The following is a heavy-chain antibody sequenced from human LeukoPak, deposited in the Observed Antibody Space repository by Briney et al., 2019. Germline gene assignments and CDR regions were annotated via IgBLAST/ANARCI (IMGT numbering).Heavy chain of an antibody. CDR3: ARHRKIAAPLDY. CDR2: IYYSGST. V-gene: IGHV4-39*01. J-gene: IGHJ4*02. Sequence: SETLSLTCTVSGGSISSSSYYWGWIRQPPGKGLEWIGSIYYSGSTYYNPSLKSRVTISVDTSKNQFSPKLSSVTAADTAVYYCARHRKIAAPLDYWGQGTLVTVSS. D-gene: IGHD6-13*01. CDR1: GGSISSSSYY.